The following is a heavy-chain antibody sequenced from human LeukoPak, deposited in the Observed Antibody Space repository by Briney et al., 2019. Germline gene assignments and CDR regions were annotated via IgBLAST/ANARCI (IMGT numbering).Heavy chain of an antibody. CDR3: ASTIVGATPGRFVLDY. J-gene: IGHJ4*02. CDR2: IYYSGST. CDR1: GGSISSYY. V-gene: IGHV4-59*08. Sequence: SETLSLTCTVSGGSISSYYWSWIRQPPGKGLEWIGYIYYSGSTNYNPSLKSRVTISVDTSKNQFSLKLSSVTAADTAVYYCASTIVGATPGRFVLDYWGQGTLVTVSS. D-gene: IGHD1-26*01.